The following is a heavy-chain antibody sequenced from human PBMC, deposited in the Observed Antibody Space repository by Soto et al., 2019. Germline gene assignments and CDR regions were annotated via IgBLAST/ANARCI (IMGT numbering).Heavy chain of an antibody. Sequence: WGSLRLSCAASGFTFSSHAMSWSRQAPGQGLEWVSAISGSGGSTYYADSVKGRFTISRDNSKNTLYLQMNSLRAEDTAVYYCARHAPAIFGLMDVWGQGTTVTVSS. J-gene: IGHJ6*02. CDR2: ISGSGGST. CDR3: ARHAPAIFGLMDV. CDR1: GFTFSSHA. D-gene: IGHD3-3*01. V-gene: IGHV3-23*01.